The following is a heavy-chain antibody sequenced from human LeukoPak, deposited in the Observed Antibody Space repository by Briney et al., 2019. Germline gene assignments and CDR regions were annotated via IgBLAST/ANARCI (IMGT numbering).Heavy chain of an antibody. CDR2: IESKTDGGTT. Sequence: PGGSLRLSCAASGFSFSNAWMSWVRQIPGKGLEWVGRIESKTDGGTTDYAAPVKGRFTISRDDSTNTLYLQMNSLKSEDTAVYYCTTYGSGRKFDYWGQGILVTVSS. J-gene: IGHJ4*02. V-gene: IGHV3-15*04. D-gene: IGHD3-10*01. CDR1: GFSFSNAW. CDR3: TTYGSGRKFDY.